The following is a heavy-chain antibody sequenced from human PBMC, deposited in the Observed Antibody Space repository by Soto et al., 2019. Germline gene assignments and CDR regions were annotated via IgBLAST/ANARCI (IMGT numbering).Heavy chain of an antibody. CDR1: GFTFSSYS. D-gene: IGHD2-2*01. CDR3: AIIPAVEDIVVVPAADYFDY. V-gene: IGHV3-48*01. J-gene: IGHJ4*02. CDR2: ISSSSSTI. Sequence: SLRLSCAASGFTFSSYSMNWVRQAPGKGLEWVSYISSSSSTIYYADSVKGRFTISRDNAENSLYLQMNSLRAEDTAVYYCAIIPAVEDIVVVPAADYFDYWGQGTLVTVSS.